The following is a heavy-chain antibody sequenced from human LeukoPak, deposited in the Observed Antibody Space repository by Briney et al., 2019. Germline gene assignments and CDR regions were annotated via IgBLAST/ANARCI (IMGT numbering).Heavy chain of an antibody. CDR1: GHTFTSYA. D-gene: IGHD3-9*01. CDR2: INAGNGNT. Sequence: ASVKVSCKASGHTFTSYAMHWVRQAPGQRLEWMGWINAGNGNTKYSQKFQGRVTITRDTSASTAYMEPSSLRSEDTAVYYCARVRGSGYDTIYYFDYWGQGTLVTVSS. CDR3: ARVRGSGYDTIYYFDY. J-gene: IGHJ4*02. V-gene: IGHV1-3*01.